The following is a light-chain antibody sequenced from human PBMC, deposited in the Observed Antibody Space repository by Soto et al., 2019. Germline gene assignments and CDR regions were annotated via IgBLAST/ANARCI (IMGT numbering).Light chain of an antibody. CDR3: QQFNNYIT. J-gene: IGKJ5*01. CDR2: DAS. V-gene: IGKV1D-13*01. CDR1: QGISSA. Sequence: IQMTQSPSSLSASVGDRFTITCRASQGISSALAWYQQKPGKAPKLLIYDASSLESGVPSRFSGSGSGTDFTLTISSLQPEDFATYYCQQFNNYITFGQGTRLEIK.